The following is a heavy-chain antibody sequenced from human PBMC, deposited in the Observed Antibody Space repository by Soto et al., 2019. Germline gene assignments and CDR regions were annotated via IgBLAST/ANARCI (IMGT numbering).Heavy chain of an antibody. D-gene: IGHD3-10*01. J-gene: IGHJ5*02. Sequence: ASVKVSCKASGGTFSSYAISWVRQAPGQGLEWMGGIIPIFGTANYAQKFQGRVTITADESTSTAYMELSSLRSEDTAVYYCARGRITMVRDLNWFDPWGQGTLVTVSS. CDR2: IIPIFGTA. V-gene: IGHV1-69*13. CDR1: GGTFSSYA. CDR3: ARGRITMVRDLNWFDP.